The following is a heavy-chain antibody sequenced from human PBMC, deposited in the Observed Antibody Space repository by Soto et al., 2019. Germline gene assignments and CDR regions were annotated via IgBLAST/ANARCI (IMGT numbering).Heavy chain of an antibody. V-gene: IGHV3-21*01. CDR1: GFTFSSYS. CDR3: ARGAVVAGYWYYGMAV. D-gene: IGHD2-15*01. CDR2: ISSSSSYI. Sequence: GGSLRLSCAASGFTFSSYSMNWVRQAPGKGLEWVSSISSSSSYIYYADSVKGRFTISRDNAKNSLYLQMNSLRAEDTAVYYCARGAVVAGYWYYGMAVWGQGTTVTVSS. J-gene: IGHJ6*02.